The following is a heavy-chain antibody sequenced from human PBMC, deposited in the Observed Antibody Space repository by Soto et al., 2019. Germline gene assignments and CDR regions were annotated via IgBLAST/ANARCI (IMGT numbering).Heavy chain of an antibody. V-gene: IGHV4-59*01. J-gene: IGHJ4*02. CDR1: GGSISSNY. Sequence: SETLSLTCTVSGGSISSNYWTWIRQPPGKGLEWIGYAYNSGSTNYNPSLKSRVTISEDTSKSQFSLKVNSMTAADTAVYYCARYRREAVAGYTLDNWGQGXLVTVYS. D-gene: IGHD6-13*01. CDR2: AYNSGST. CDR3: ARYRREAVAGYTLDN.